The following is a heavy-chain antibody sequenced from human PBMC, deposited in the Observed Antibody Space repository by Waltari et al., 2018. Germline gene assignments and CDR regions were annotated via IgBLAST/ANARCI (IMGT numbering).Heavy chain of an antibody. D-gene: IGHD6-13*01. J-gene: IGHJ6*02. Sequence: EEQLVESGGGLIQPGESLRVSCAVSGFTFSRYWMNWVRQVPGKGLVWVARINSDGSDTSYADSVKGRFTISRDNAKNTVYLQMKSLRVEDTAVYYCARMARKTYSSPVAGRDYYYGMDVWGLGTTVTVSS. CDR1: GFTFSRYW. CDR2: INSDGSDT. V-gene: IGHV3-74*01. CDR3: ARMARKTYSSPVAGRDYYYGMDV.